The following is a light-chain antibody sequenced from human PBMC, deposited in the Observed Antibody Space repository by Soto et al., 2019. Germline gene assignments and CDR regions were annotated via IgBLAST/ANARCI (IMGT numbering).Light chain of an antibody. Sequence: KHSPVTLSLSPEERATLSCRASQSVNAYLAWYQQKPGQAPRLLIYDASVRATGIPARFSGSGSGTDFTLTISSLEPEDSAVYYCLQPLGRHTFSQGTMVDIK. V-gene: IGKV3-11*01. CDR1: QSVNAY. CDR2: DAS. CDR3: LQPLGRHT. J-gene: IGKJ1*01.